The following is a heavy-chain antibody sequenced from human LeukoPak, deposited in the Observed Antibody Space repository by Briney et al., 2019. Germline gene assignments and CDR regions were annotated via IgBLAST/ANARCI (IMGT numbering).Heavy chain of an antibody. D-gene: IGHD2-15*01. Sequence: GGSLRLSCAASGFTFSSYGMHWARQAPGKGLEWVAVISYDGSNKYYADSVKGRFTISRDNSKNTLYLQMNSLRAEDTAVYYCAKVGYCSGGSCSYGMDVWGKGTTVTVSS. J-gene: IGHJ6*04. CDR1: GFTFSSYG. V-gene: IGHV3-30*18. CDR2: ISYDGSNK. CDR3: AKVGYCSGGSCSYGMDV.